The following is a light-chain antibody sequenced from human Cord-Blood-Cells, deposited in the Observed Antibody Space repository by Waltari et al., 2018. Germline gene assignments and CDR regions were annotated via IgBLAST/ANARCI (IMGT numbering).Light chain of an antibody. Sequence: DIQVTQSPSSLSASVGDIGTITCRASQSISSYLNWYQQKPAKAPKLLIYAASSLQSGVPPRLCGSGSVTDFTIPISSLQHQDFATYYCQQRYSSPTWTFGQGTKVEIK. J-gene: IGKJ1*01. CDR2: AAS. CDR1: QSISSY. V-gene: IGKV1-39*01. CDR3: QQRYSSPTWT.